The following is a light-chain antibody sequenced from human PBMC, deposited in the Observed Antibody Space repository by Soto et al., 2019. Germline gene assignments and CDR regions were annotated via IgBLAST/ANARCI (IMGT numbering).Light chain of an antibody. CDR2: KAS. V-gene: IGKV1-5*03. CDR1: QTISSW. Sequence: DIQMTQSPSTLSGSGGNSVTITCRASQTISSWLAWYQQKPGKAPKLLIYKASTLKSGVPSRFSGSGSGTEFTLTISSLQPDDFATYYCQHYNSYSEAFGQGTKVDIK. J-gene: IGKJ1*01. CDR3: QHYNSYSEA.